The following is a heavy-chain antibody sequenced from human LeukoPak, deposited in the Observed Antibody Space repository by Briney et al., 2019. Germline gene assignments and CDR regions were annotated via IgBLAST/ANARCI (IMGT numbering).Heavy chain of an antibody. J-gene: IGHJ5*02. CDR2: MYWNDDK. Sequence: TLSLTCTVSGGSISRFYWSWIRQPPGKALEWLALMYWNDDKRYSPSLKSRLTITKDTSKNQVVLTMTNMDPVDTATYYCAHLDYYDSSGYYSNLHNWFDPWGQGTLVTVSS. CDR3: AHLDYYDSSGYYSNLHNWFDP. V-gene: IGHV2-5*01. D-gene: IGHD3-22*01. CDR1: GGSISRFYW.